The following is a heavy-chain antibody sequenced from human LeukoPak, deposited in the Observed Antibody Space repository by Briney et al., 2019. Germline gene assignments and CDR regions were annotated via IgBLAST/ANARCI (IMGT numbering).Heavy chain of an antibody. V-gene: IGHV4-39*01. J-gene: IGHJ4*02. CDR3: ARHDGRGGATMGALDS. CDR2: IYSGRTT. D-gene: IGHD5-12*01. CDR1: AGSISSSSHH. Sequence: SETLSLTCTVSAGSISSSSHHWGWLRQSPGKGLEWIGSIYSGRTTYYNPSLNSRVTISVLTSKNQFSLQLHSVTAADTAVYYCARHDGRGGATMGALDSWGQGSLVTVSS.